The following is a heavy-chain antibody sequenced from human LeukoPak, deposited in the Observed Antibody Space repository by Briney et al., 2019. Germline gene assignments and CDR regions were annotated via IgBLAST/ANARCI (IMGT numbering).Heavy chain of an antibody. Sequence: PSETLSLPCTVSGGSISYYYWSWIRQPPGKGLEWIGFVYYNGNSNYNASLKSRLSISVDTSKNQFSLKLSSVTAADTAVYYCARGLRSRWLQLRSAFDIWGQGTMVTVSS. V-gene: IGHV4-59*12. D-gene: IGHD5-24*01. CDR3: ARGLRSRWLQLRSAFDI. J-gene: IGHJ3*02. CDR1: GGSISYYY. CDR2: VYYNGNS.